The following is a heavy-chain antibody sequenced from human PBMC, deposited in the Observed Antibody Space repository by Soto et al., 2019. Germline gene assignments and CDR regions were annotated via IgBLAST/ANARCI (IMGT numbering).Heavy chain of an antibody. Sequence: QVQLQESGPGLVKPSETLSLTCTVSGGSISSYYWSWIRQPPGKGLEWIGYIYYSGSTNYNPSLKSRVTISVDTSKNQFSLKLSSVTAADTAVYYCARGITMVRGVSADQIFDYWGQGTLVTVSS. CDR3: ARGITMVRGVSADQIFDY. J-gene: IGHJ4*02. CDR1: GGSISSYY. D-gene: IGHD3-10*01. CDR2: IYYSGST. V-gene: IGHV4-59*01.